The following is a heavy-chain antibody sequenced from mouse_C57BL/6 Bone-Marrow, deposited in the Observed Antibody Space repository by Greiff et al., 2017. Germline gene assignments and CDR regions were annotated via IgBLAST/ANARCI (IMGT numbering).Heavy chain of an antibody. CDR2: INPYNGGT. V-gene: IGHV1-19*01. Sequence: VQLQQSGPVLVKPGASVKMSCKASGYTFTDYYMNWVKQSHGKSLEWIGVINPYNGGTSYNQKFKGKATLTVDKSSSTAYMELNSLTSEDSAVYYCERWLTGTFDYWGQGTTLTVSS. J-gene: IGHJ2*01. CDR3: ERWLTGTFDY. CDR1: GYTFTDYY. D-gene: IGHD4-1*01.